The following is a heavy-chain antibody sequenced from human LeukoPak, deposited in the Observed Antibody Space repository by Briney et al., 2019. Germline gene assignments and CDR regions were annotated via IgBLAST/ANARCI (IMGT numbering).Heavy chain of an antibody. V-gene: IGHV4-30-2*01. CDR2: IYHSGST. J-gene: IGHJ3*02. Sequence: PSETLSLTCTVSGGSISSGGYYWSWIRQPPGKGLEWIGYIYHSGSTYYNPSLKSRVTISVDRSKNQFSLKLSSVTGADTAVYYCARAPETIFGVVYAFDIWGQGTMVTVSS. CDR1: GGSISSGGYY. D-gene: IGHD3-3*01. CDR3: ARAPETIFGVVYAFDI.